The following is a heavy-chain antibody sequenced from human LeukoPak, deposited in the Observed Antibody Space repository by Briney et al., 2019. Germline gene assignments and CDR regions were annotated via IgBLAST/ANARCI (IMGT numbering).Heavy chain of an antibody. J-gene: IGHJ5*02. Sequence: ASVKVSCKASGYTFTSHYMHWVRQAPGQGLEWMGIINPSGGSTTYAQKFQGRLTMTRDMSTSTVYMELSSLRSEDTAVYYCGRDLNRSGYTREGRFDPWGQGTLVTVSS. CDR2: INPSGGST. CDR3: GRDLNRSGYTREGRFDP. CDR1: GYTFTSHY. V-gene: IGHV1-46*01. D-gene: IGHD3-22*01.